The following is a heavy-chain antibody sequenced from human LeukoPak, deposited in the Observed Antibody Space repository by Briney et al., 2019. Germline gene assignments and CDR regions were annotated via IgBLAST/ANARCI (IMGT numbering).Heavy chain of an antibody. CDR2: IYHSGST. CDR1: GGSISSSNW. CDR3: ARAVEDFYYYMDV. V-gene: IGHV4-4*02. J-gene: IGHJ6*03. D-gene: IGHD2-2*01. Sequence: NPSETLSLTCAVSGGSISSSNWWSWVRQPPGKGLEWIGEIYHSGSTNYNPSLKSRVTISVDKSKNQFSLKLSSVTAADTAVYYCARAVEDFYYYMDVWGKGTTVTVSS.